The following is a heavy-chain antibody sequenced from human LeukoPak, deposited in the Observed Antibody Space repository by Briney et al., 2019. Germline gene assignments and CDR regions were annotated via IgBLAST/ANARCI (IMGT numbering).Heavy chain of an antibody. V-gene: IGHV3-74*01. D-gene: IGHD2-2*02. CDR1: GFTFSRYW. J-gene: IGHJ4*02. CDR2: INSDGSST. CDR3: ARSMVTIPIPGGY. Sequence: GGSLRLSCAASGFTFSRYWMHWVRQAPGKGLGWVSRINSDGSSTSYADSVKGRFTISRDNAKNTLYLQMNSLRAEDTAVYYCARSMVTIPIPGGYWGQGTLVTVSS.